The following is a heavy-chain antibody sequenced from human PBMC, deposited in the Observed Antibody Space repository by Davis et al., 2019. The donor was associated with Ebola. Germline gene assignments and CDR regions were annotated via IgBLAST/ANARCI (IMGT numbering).Heavy chain of an antibody. CDR3: ARPKYYYYGMDV. Sequence: MPSETLSLTCTVSGGSISSYYWSWIRQPPGKGLEWIGYIYYSGSTNYNPSLKSRVTISVDTSKNQFSLKLSSVTAADTAVYYCARPKYYYYGMDVWGQGTTVTVSS. J-gene: IGHJ6*02. CDR2: IYYSGST. CDR1: GGSISSYY. V-gene: IGHV4-59*12.